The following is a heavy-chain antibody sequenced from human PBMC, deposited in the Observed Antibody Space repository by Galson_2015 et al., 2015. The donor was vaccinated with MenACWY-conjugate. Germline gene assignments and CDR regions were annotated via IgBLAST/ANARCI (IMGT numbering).Heavy chain of an antibody. CDR3: VKDRYYHFDY. J-gene: IGHJ4*02. V-gene: IGHV3-30*02. Sequence: SLRLSCAASGFSFSDYGIHWVRQALGKGLEWVAYIHYDGSSEDYMDSVKGRFTISRDNSKNTVFLQMNSLRAEDTAVYYCVKDRYYHFDYWGQGTLVAVSS. CDR2: IHYDGSSE. D-gene: IGHD3-22*01. CDR1: GFSFSDYG.